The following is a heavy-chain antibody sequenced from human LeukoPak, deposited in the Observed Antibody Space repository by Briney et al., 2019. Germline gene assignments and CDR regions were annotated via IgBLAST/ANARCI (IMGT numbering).Heavy chain of an antibody. Sequence: GGSLRLSCAASGFTFSSYGMHWVRQAPGKGLEWMAVISHDGSNKYYADSVKGRFSISRDNSRNTLYLQMNSLRADDMGVFYCAKEGYYGSGSLPDYWGQGTLVTVSS. CDR1: GFTFSSYG. J-gene: IGHJ4*02. CDR2: ISHDGSNK. D-gene: IGHD3-10*01. V-gene: IGHV3-30*18. CDR3: AKEGYYGSGSLPDY.